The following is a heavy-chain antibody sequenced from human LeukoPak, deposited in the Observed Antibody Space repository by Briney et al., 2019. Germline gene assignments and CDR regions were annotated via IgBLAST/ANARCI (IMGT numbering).Heavy chain of an antibody. D-gene: IGHD6-19*01. CDR3: AKRRSGSSGWFPFDS. J-gene: IGHJ4*02. V-gene: IGHV3-23*01. Sequence: GGSLRLSCAASGFTFPTFGIHWVRQAPGKGLEWVSGISGSGVSAYYGDSVKGRFTISRDNPKNTVYLQMDSLRAEDTAVYYCAKRRSGSSGWFPFDSWGQGTLVTVSS. CDR1: GFTFPTFG. CDR2: ISGSGVSA.